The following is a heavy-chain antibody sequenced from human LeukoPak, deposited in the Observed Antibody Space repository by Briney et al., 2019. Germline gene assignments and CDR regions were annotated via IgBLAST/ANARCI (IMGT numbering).Heavy chain of an antibody. CDR2: IIPIFGTT. J-gene: IGHJ5*02. D-gene: IGHD4-17*01. CDR1: GGTFSRYA. V-gene: IGHV1-69*13. Sequence: GASVKVSCKASGGTFSRYAISWVRQAPGQRLEWMGGIIPIFGTTNYAQRFQGRVTITADESTSTAYMELSSLRSEDTAVYYCAVGENDYGDYHWFDPWGQGTLVTVSS. CDR3: AVGENDYGDYHWFDP.